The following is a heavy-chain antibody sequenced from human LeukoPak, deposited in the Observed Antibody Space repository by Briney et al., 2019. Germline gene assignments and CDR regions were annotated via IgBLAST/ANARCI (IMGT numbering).Heavy chain of an antibody. J-gene: IGHJ4*02. CDR1: GYTFTSYD. D-gene: IGHD2-15*01. CDR3: ARGLEVAALFLGY. Sequence: ASVKVSCKASGYTFTSYDINWVRQATGQGLEWMGWMKPNSGNTGYAQKFQGRVTMNRNTSISTAYMELSSLRSEDTAVYYCARGLEVAALFLGYWGQGTLVTVSS. V-gene: IGHV1-8*01. CDR2: MKPNSGNT.